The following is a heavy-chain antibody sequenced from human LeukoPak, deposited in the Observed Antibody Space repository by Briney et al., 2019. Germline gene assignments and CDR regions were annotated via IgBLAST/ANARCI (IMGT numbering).Heavy chain of an antibody. D-gene: IGHD6-13*01. CDR3: AREQGSSWITDY. J-gene: IGHJ4*02. V-gene: IGHV3-11*01. CDR1: GFTFSDYY. Sequence: GGSLRLSCAVSGFTFSDYYMSWLRQAPGKGLEWLSYISRGGSTIYYADSVKGRFTISRDNAKDSLYLQMNSLRAEDTAVYYCAREQGSSWITDYWGQGTLVTVSS. CDR2: ISRGGSTI.